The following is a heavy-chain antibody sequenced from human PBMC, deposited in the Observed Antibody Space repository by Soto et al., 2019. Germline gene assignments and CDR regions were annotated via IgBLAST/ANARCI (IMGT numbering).Heavy chain of an antibody. Sequence: SETLSLTCTVPGGSISSYYWSWIRQPPGKGLEWIGYIYYSGSTYYNPSLKSRATISVDTSKNQFSLKLSSVTAADTAVFYCARTYGSGSYAWFDLWGQGTLVTVSS. CDR1: GGSISSYY. CDR2: IYYSGST. V-gene: IGHV4-59*12. CDR3: ARTYGSGSYAWFDL. D-gene: IGHD3-10*01. J-gene: IGHJ5*02.